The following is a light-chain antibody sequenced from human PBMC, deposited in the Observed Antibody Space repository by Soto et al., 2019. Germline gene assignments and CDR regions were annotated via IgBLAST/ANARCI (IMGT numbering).Light chain of an antibody. J-gene: IGKJ4*01. CDR2: GAS. V-gene: IGKV3-20*01. Sequence: EIVLTQSPGTLSLSPGERATLSCRASQSVSSSYLAWYQQKPGQAPRLLIYGASSRATGIPDRFSGSGSGTDFHLTISRLEAEDFAVYYCQQQGSAPRLFGGGTKVEIK. CDR1: QSVSSSY. CDR3: QQQGSAPRL.